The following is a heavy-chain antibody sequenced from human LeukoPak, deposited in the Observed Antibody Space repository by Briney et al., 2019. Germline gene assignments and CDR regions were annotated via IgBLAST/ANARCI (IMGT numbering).Heavy chain of an antibody. CDR3: ARGATPYKTPYYYYYGMDV. J-gene: IGHJ6*02. CDR1: GFTFSSYG. D-gene: IGHD1-14*01. V-gene: IGHV3-33*01. CDR2: IWYDGSNK. Sequence: GRSLSLSCAASGFTFSSYGMHWVRQAPGKGLEWVAVIWYDGSNKYYADSVKGRFTISRDNSKNTLYLQMNSLRAEDTAVYYCARGATPYKTPYYYYYGMDVWGQGTTVTVSS.